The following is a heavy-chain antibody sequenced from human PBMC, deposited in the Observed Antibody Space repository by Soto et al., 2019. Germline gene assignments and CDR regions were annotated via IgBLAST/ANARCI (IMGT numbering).Heavy chain of an antibody. CDR3: ARDRGYSYVDY. V-gene: IGHV4-59*01. CDR2: IYYTGNT. CDR1: GDSISTYY. Sequence: TSETLSLTCTVSGDSISTYYWSWFRQPPGKGLEWIGYIYYTGNTNYNPSLKSRVTISVDTSKNQFSLKLSSVTAADTAVYYCARDRGYSYVDYWGQGALVTVSS. J-gene: IGHJ4*02. D-gene: IGHD5-18*01.